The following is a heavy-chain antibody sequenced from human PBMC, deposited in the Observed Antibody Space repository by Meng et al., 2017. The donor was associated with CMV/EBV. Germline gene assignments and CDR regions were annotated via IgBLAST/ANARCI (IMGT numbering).Heavy chain of an antibody. J-gene: IGHJ4*02. Sequence: GESLKISCAASGFTFSSYGMHWVRQAPGKGLKWVAFIRYDGSNKYYADSVKGRFTISRDNSKNTLYLQMNSLRAEDTAVYYCAKESLLYSGSYFDYWGQGTLVTVSS. V-gene: IGHV3-30*02. D-gene: IGHD1-26*01. CDR2: IRYDGSNK. CDR3: AKESLLYSGSYFDY. CDR1: GFTFSSYG.